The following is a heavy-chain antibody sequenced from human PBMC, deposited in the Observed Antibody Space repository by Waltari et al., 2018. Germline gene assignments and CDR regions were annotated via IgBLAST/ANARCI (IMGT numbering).Heavy chain of an antibody. J-gene: IGHJ4*02. CDR1: GDSINNYY. D-gene: IGHD3-3*01. Sequence: GPGLVKPSETLSLTCSVSGDSINNYYWNWIRQPPGKELEWIGYIAHNGRTNYSPSLKSRVTISVDTSKTQFSLKLRSVTAADTAVYYCARSYDFWSGYPLDHWGQGTLVTVSS. CDR2: IAHNGRT. CDR3: ARSYDFWSGYPLDH. V-gene: IGHV4-59*01.